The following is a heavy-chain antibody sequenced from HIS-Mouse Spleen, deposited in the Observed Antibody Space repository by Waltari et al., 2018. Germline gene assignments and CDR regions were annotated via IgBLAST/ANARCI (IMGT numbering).Heavy chain of an antibody. CDR3: AREIPYSSSWYDWYFDL. V-gene: IGHV4-39*07. CDR2: SYYSAGT. J-gene: IGHJ2*01. D-gene: IGHD6-13*01. CDR1: GGSISSSSYY. Sequence: QLQLQESGPGLVKPSETLSLTCTVSGGSISSSSYYWGWIRQPPGKGLEWIGSSYYSAGTYYNPARKSRVTISVDTSKNQFSLKLSSVTAADTAVYYCAREIPYSSSWYDWYFDLWGRGTLVTVSS.